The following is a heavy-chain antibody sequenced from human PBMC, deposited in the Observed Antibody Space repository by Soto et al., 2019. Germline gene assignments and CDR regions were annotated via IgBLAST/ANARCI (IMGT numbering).Heavy chain of an antibody. Sequence: VGSLRLSCAASGFTFSSYAMSWVRQAPGKGLEWVSGISGSGDSTYYADSVKGRFTISRDTSKNTLYLQMNSLRAEDTAVYYCAKDYYYDSSGYLGNWGQGTLVTVSS. J-gene: IGHJ4*02. CDR2: ISGSGDST. D-gene: IGHD3-22*01. CDR1: GFTFSSYA. V-gene: IGHV3-23*01. CDR3: AKDYYYDSSGYLGN.